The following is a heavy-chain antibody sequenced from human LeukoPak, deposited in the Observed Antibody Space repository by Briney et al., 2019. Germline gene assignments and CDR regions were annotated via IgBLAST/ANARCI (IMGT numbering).Heavy chain of an antibody. CDR3: ARSPGYFDY. CDR1: GGSISSYY. J-gene: IGHJ4*02. CDR2: IYYSGST. Sequence: SETLSLTCTVSGGSISSYYWSWIRQPPGKGLEWIGYIYYSGSTNYNPSLKSRVTISVDTSRNQFSLKLSSVTAADTAVYYCARSPGYFDYWGQGTLVTVSS. V-gene: IGHV4-59*01.